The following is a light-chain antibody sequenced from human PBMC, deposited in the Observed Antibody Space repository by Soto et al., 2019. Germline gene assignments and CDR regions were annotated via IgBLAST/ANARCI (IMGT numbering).Light chain of an antibody. CDR2: EVN. CDR1: SSDVGGYNY. Sequence: QSVLTQPPSASGSPGQSVAISCTGTSSDVGGYNYVSWYQQHPGKAPKLMIYEVNKRPSGVPDRFSGSKSGNTASLTVSGLQAEDEADYYCSSYAGSSNVFRTGTKLTGL. CDR3: SSYAGSSNV. V-gene: IGLV2-8*01. J-gene: IGLJ1*01.